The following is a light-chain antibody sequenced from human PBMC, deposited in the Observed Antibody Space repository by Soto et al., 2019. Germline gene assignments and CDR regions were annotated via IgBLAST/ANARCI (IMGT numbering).Light chain of an antibody. J-gene: IGLJ2*01. CDR1: KLGDKY. CDR3: QAWDSSTANVV. Sequence: SYELTQPPSVSVSPGQTASITCSGDKLGDKYACWYQQKPGQSPVLVICQDSKRPSGIPERFSGSNSGNTATQTISGTQAMDEADYYCQAWDSSTANVVFGGGTKLTVL. CDR2: QDS. V-gene: IGLV3-1*01.